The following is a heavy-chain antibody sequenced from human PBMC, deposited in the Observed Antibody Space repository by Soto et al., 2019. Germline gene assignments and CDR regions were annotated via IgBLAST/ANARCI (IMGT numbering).Heavy chain of an antibody. Sequence: EVQLVESGGGLVKPGGSLRVSCVASGFTFSSYSMNWVRQAPGKGLEWVSSISSLSSYIYYADSVKGRFTISRDNAKNSLYLQMNSLRAEDTAVYYCARESEDLTSNFDYWGQGTLVTVSS. V-gene: IGHV3-21*01. CDR3: ARESEDLTSNFDY. J-gene: IGHJ4*02. CDR2: ISSLSSYI. CDR1: GFTFSSYS.